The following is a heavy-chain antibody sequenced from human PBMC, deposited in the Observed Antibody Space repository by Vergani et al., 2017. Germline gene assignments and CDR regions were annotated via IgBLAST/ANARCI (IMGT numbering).Heavy chain of an antibody. CDR1: GGSINSYS. Sequence: QVHLRESGPGLVKPSETLSLTCTVSGGSINSYSWSWIRQSPGKGLEWIGYIYYNAITNYNPSLKSRVTISVDTSKNQFSLRLSSVTAADTAVYYCARYEGGTYFEYWGQGTLVTVSS. D-gene: IGHD1-1*01. CDR3: ARYEGGTYFEY. V-gene: IGHV4-59*01. CDR2: IYYNAIT. J-gene: IGHJ4*02.